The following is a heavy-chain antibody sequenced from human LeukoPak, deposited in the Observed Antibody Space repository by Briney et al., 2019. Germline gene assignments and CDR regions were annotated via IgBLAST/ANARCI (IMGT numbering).Heavy chain of an antibody. Sequence: ASVKVSCKASGYTFTSYGISWVRQAPGQGREWMGWISAYNGNTNYAQKLQGRVTMTTDTSTSTAYMELRSLRSDDTAVYYCARDTVVVVAATAVSDYWGQGTLVTVSS. V-gene: IGHV1-18*01. J-gene: IGHJ4*02. CDR2: ISAYNGNT. CDR1: GYTFTSYG. CDR3: ARDTVVVVAATAVSDY. D-gene: IGHD2-15*01.